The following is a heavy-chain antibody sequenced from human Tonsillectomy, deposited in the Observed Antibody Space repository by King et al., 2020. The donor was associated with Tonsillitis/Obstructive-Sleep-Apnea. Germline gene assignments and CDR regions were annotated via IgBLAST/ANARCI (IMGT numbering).Heavy chain of an antibody. CDR3: VRDHCSSVTCYNFDC. CDR1: GFTFSGYS. D-gene: IGHD2-2*02. Sequence: VQLVESGGGLVQPGGSLRLSCAASGFTFSGYSVNWVRQAPGKGLEWVSYIDSRSDTIYYADSVKGRFTISRDNAKNSLYLQMNSLRDDDTAVYYCVRDHCSSVTCYNFDCWGQGALVTVSS. V-gene: IGHV3-48*02. CDR2: IDSRSDTI. J-gene: IGHJ4*02.